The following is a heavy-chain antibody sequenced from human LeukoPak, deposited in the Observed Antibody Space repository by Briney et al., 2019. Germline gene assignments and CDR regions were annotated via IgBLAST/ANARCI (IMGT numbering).Heavy chain of an antibody. V-gene: IGHV1-24*01. Sequence: GASVKVSFTVSGYTLTELSLHWVRQAPGKGLEWMGGLDPEDGEMIYSQKFQGRVTMTEDTSTDIAYMEMSSLRSEDTAVYYCATGRTKWDLLNYWGQGTLVTVSS. CDR3: ATGRTKWDLLNY. CDR2: LDPEDGEM. CDR1: GYTLTELS. D-gene: IGHD1-26*01. J-gene: IGHJ4*02.